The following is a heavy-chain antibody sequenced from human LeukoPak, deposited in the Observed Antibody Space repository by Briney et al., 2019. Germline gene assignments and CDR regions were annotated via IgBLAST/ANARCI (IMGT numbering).Heavy chain of an antibody. V-gene: IGHV4-4*07. D-gene: IGHD2-15*01. CDR3: ARDGSNTREFDP. CDR1: GGSISSYY. J-gene: IGHJ5*02. Sequence: SETLSLTCAVSGGSISSYYWSWIRQPAGKGLEWIGRIYTSGSTNYNPSFKSRVTMSVDTSKNQFSLKLSSVTAADTAVYYCARDGSNTREFDPWGQGTLVTVSS. CDR2: IYTSGST.